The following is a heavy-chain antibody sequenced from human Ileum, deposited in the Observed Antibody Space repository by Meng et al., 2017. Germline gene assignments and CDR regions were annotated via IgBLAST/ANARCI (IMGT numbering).Heavy chain of an antibody. CDR3: ARDRDSSGYYPY. D-gene: IGHD3-22*01. CDR1: GGSISSGDYY. CDR2: IYYSGST. Sequence: QVQLQESGPGLVKPSQTLSPTCTGFGGSISSGDYYWSWIRQPPGKGLEWIGYIYYSGSTYYNPSLKSRLTISVDTSKNQFSLKLSSVTAADTAVYYCARDRDSSGYYPYWGLGTLVTVSS. J-gene: IGHJ4*02. V-gene: IGHV4-30-4*01.